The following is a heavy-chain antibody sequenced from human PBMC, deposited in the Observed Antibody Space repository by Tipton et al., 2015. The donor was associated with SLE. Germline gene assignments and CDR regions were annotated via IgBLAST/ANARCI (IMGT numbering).Heavy chain of an antibody. D-gene: IGHD6-6*01. V-gene: IGHV4-28*02. CDR3: ARDPRYSSSSGGD. CDR1: VYSISSSHW. J-gene: IGHJ1*01. CDR2: IYYGGTI. Sequence: TLSLTCNVSVYSISSSHWWGWIRQPPGKGLEWIGHIYYGGTIYYNPSLKSRVTMSIDTSKNQFSLKLSSVTAADTAVYYCARDPRYSSSSGGDWGQGTLVTVSS.